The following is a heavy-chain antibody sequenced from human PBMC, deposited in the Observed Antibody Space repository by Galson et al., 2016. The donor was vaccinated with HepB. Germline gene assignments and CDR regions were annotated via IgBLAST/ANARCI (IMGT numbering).Heavy chain of an antibody. CDR1: GFTLTHYG. D-gene: IGHD2-2*02. V-gene: IGHV3-33*01. CDR3: AREIPHMVHGGLDY. Sequence: SLRLSCATSGFTLTHYGMLWVRQAPGKGLEWVAVIWYDGSYKYYADSVEGRFTISRDISENTVYLQMNSLRGGDTAVYYCAREIPHMVHGGLDYWGQGTLVTVSS. CDR2: IWYDGSYK. J-gene: IGHJ4*02.